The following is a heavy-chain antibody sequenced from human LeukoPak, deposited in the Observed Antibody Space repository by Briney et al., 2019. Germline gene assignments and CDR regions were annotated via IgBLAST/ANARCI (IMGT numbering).Heavy chain of an antibody. Sequence: PGGSLRLSCAASGFTFTSYKMNWVRQAPGKGLEWVSYISRGGRNTYYADSVKGRFTISRDNAKDSVYLQMNSLRAEDTAVYYWARECNDDNGNRVAFNIWGQGTMFTVSS. V-gene: IGHV3-48*03. CDR1: GFTFTSYK. CDR3: ARECNDDNGNRVAFNI. CDR2: ISRGGRNT. D-gene: IGHD1-26*01. J-gene: IGHJ3*02.